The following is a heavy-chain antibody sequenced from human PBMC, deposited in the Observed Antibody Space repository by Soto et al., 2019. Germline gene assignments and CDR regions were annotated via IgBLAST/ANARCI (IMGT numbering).Heavy chain of an antibody. CDR1: GFTFSSAW. CDR2: IKSQNDGGTT. V-gene: IGHV3-15*07. CDR3: TADLPAFIPQVDS. Sequence: EVPLVESGGGLMKPGESLRLSCAASGFTFSSAWFNWVRQAPGKGLEWVGRIKSQNDGGTTDYAAPVRDRFPISKNDSINTLYLQMNSRQTEDTGVYFCTADLPAFIPQVDSWGQGTLVTVSS. D-gene: IGHD3-3*02. J-gene: IGHJ4*02.